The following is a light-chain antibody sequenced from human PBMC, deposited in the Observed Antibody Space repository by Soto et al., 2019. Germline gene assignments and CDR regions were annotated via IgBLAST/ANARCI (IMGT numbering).Light chain of an antibody. V-gene: IGKV3-20*01. CDR3: QQYGSPPA. CDR2: GAS. CDR1: QSVSSSY. Sequence: EIVLTQSPGTLSLSPGERATPSCRASQSVSSSYLAWYQQKPGQAPRLLIYGASGRATGIPDRFSGSGSGTDFTLTISRLEPEDFAVYYCQQYGSPPAFGQGTKVDIK. J-gene: IGKJ1*01.